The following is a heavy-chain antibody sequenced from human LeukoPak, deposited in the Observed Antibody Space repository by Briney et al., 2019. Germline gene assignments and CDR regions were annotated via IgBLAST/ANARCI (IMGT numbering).Heavy chain of an antibody. CDR1: GFTFITYR. CDR3: ARVETSIVVVPAAITRFSYYYYMDV. CDR2: INYCSSYI. Sequence: PGGSLRLSCAGSGFTFITYRMNWVRQAPGKGLEWVSSINYCSSYIFYADSMKGRFTISRDNAENSLYLQMNSLRAEDTAVYYCARVETSIVVVPAAITRFSYYYYMDVWGKGTTVTVSS. V-gene: IGHV3-21*01. D-gene: IGHD2-2*01. J-gene: IGHJ6*03.